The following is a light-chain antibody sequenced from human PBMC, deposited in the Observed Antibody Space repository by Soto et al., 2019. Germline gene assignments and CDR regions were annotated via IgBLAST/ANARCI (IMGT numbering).Light chain of an antibody. CDR2: ESS. V-gene: IGKV3-20*01. J-gene: IGKJ1*01. CDR3: QQYGSSPPFT. Sequence: EIVLTQSPATLSLSNGERAALNCRASQNVANYLDWYQQKPGQAPRLLIYESSNRATGIAARFSGSGSGTDFTLTISRLEPEDFAVYYCQQYGSSPPFTFGQGTKVDIK. CDR1: QNVANY.